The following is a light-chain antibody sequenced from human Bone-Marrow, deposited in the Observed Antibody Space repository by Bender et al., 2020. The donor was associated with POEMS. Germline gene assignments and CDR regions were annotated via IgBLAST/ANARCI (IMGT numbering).Light chain of an antibody. CDR1: SSDVGSYNL. V-gene: IGLV2-8*01. CDR2: DVS. J-gene: IGLJ2*01. Sequence: QSALTQPASVSGSPGQSITISCTGTSSDVGSYNLVSWYQQHPGKAPKVMIYDVSHRPSGVPDRFSGSKSGNTASLTVSGLQAEDEAEYYCSSYGDNNNLVFGGGTKLTVL. CDR3: SSYGDNNNLV.